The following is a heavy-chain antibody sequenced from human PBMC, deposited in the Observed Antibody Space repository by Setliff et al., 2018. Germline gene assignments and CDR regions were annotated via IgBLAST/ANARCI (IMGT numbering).Heavy chain of an antibody. V-gene: IGHV4-39*07. D-gene: IGHD7-27*01. CDR2: IYYTGIT. CDR1: GDSINSYPYY. CDR3: ARYTPKLPELGIYGWFDY. Sequence: SETLSLTCTVSGDSINSYPYYWGWIRQPPGKGLEWIGNIYYTGITYYNSSLKSRVTISVDTSKNHFSLKLTSVTAADTAAYYCARYTPKLPELGIYGWFDYWGQGTLVTVSS. J-gene: IGHJ4*02.